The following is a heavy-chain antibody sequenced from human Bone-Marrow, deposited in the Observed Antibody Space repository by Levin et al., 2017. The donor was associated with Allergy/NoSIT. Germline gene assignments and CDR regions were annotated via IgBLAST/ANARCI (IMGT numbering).Heavy chain of an antibody. J-gene: IGHJ4*02. D-gene: IGHD4-17*01. CDR1: GFSVNTNY. V-gene: IGHV3-53*01. CDR3: AREVSFGDLAAGY. Sequence: GGSLRLSCEASGFSVNTNYMIRVRQAPGKGLEWVSLIYGAGVTHYSDSVKGRFVISRDISKNTLHLQMNSLTAEDTAVYYCAREVSFGDLAAGYWGQGTLVSVSS. CDR2: IYGAGVT.